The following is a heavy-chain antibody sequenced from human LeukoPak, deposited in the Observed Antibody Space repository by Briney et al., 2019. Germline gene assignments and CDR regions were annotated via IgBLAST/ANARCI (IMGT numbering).Heavy chain of an antibody. J-gene: IGHJ4*02. Sequence: GESLKISCKGSGYSFTSYWIGWVRQMPGKGLEWMGIIYPGDSDTRYSPSFQGQVTISADKSISTAYLQWSSLKASDTAMYYCARHQTYYYDSSGYYPDYWGQGTLVTVSS. CDR2: IYPGDSDT. D-gene: IGHD3-22*01. CDR3: ARHQTYYYDSSGYYPDY. V-gene: IGHV5-51*01. CDR1: GYSFTSYW.